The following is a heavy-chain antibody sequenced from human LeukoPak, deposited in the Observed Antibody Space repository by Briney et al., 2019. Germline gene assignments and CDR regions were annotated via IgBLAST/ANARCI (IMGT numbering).Heavy chain of an antibody. CDR1: GGTFSSYA. J-gene: IGHJ3*02. D-gene: IGHD1-26*01. CDR3: ARDEGAKIAFAI. V-gene: IGHV1-69*06. CDR2: IIPIFGTT. Sequence: ASVKVSCKASGGTFSSYAISWVRQAPGQGLEWMGGIIPIFGTTNYAQKFQDRVTITADKSTSTAYMELSSLRSEDTAVYYCARDEGAKIAFAIWGQGTMVTVSS.